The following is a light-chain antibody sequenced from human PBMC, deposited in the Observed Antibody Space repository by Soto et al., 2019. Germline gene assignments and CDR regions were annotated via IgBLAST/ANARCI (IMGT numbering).Light chain of an antibody. CDR2: WAS. CDR1: QRVLYSSTNKNY. V-gene: IGKV4-1*01. Sequence: DIVMTKSPDSLAVSLGERATTNCKSSQRVLYSSTNKNYLAWYQQKPGQPPKLLIYWASTRESGVPDRFSGSGSGTDFTLTISSLQAEDVAVYYCQQYYSPRTFGQATKVETK. CDR3: QQYYSPRT. J-gene: IGKJ1*01.